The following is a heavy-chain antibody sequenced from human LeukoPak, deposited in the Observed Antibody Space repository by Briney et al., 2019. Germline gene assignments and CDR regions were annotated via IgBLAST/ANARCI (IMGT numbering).Heavy chain of an antibody. D-gene: IGHD5-18*01. V-gene: IGHV4-59*02. J-gene: IGHJ4*02. Sequence: SETLSLTCTVSGGSVSDYYWSWIRQSPGKGLEWIGYIYYTGTSYNPSLKSRVTISVDTSKNQFSLKLSSVTAADTAVYYCARDYQGGYGDKTVDYWGQGTLATVSS. CDR3: ARDYQGGYGDKTVDY. CDR2: IYYTGT. CDR1: GGSVSDYY.